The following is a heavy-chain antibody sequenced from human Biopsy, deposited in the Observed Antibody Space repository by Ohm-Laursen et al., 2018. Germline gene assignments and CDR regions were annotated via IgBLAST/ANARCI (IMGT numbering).Heavy chain of an antibody. J-gene: IGHJ6*02. V-gene: IGHV1-18*01. CDR2: VSGYNGVT. CDR3: GRDYYYNGTDI. Sequence: SVKVSCKASGYSFDNYGISWVRQASGQRPEWMGWVSGYNGVTNYARKFQGRVTMTIEKSTTMAYMELRGLRSDDTAVYYCGRDYYYNGTDIWGPGTTLTVSS. CDR1: GYSFDNYG.